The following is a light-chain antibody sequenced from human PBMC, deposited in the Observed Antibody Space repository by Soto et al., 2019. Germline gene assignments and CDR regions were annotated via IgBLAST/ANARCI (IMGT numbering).Light chain of an antibody. CDR3: QQYGSSLVT. CDR2: GAS. CDR1: QSVSNTY. Sequence: EIVLTQSPGTLSLSPGEGATLSCRASQSVSNTYLAWYQQKPGQAPRLLIYGASSRATGIPDRFSGSGSGTDFALTISRLEPEDFAVYYCQQYGSSLVTFGQGTRLEIK. V-gene: IGKV3-20*01. J-gene: IGKJ5*01.